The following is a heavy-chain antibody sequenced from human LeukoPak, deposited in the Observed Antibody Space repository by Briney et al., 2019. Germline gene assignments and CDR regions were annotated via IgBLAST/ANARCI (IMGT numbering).Heavy chain of an antibody. CDR2: IYSGGT. CDR1: GFTVSSNY. V-gene: IGHV3-53*01. Sequence: GGSLRLSCAASGFTVSSNYMSWVRQAPGKGLEWGSTIYSGGTYYADSVKGRFTISRDTSKNTLYLQMNSLRGEDTAVYYCARNGYTSGWYRNWGQGTLVTVSS. D-gene: IGHD6-19*01. J-gene: IGHJ4*02. CDR3: ARNGYTSGWYRN.